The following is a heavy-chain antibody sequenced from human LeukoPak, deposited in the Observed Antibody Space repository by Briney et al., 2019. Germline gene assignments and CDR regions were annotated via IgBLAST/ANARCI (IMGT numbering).Heavy chain of an antibody. CDR3: AKPPNYDSDAPQVDY. V-gene: IGHV3-23*01. CDR1: GFTFSSYA. CDR2: IVGSGGST. D-gene: IGHD3-22*01. Sequence: PGGSLRLSCAASGFTFSSYAMSWVRQAPGKGLEWVSGIVGSGGSTYYANSVKGRFTISRDSSRNTLYLQMNSLRAEDTAVYYCAKPPNYDSDAPQVDYWGQGTLVTVSS. J-gene: IGHJ4*02.